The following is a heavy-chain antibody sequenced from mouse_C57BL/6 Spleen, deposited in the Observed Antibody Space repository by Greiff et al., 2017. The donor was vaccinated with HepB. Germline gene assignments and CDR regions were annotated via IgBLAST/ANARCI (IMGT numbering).Heavy chain of an antibody. CDR1: GYAFSSYW. J-gene: IGHJ1*03. CDR2: IYPGDGDT. Sequence: VQLQQSGAELVKPGASVKISCKASGYAFSSYWMNWVKQRPGKGLEWIGQIYPGDGDTNYNGKFKGKATLTADKSSSTAYMQLSSLTSEDSAVYFCARIILITTVVAPYWYFDVWGTGTTVTVSS. D-gene: IGHD1-1*01. V-gene: IGHV1-80*01. CDR3: ARIILITTVVAPYWYFDV.